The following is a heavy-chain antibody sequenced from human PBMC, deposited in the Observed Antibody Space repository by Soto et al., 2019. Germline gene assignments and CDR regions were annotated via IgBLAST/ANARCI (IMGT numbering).Heavy chain of an antibody. CDR1: VYSITGYH. CDR2: INPSGGST. D-gene: IGHD6-13*01. Sequence: SPLNLSCKPSVYSITGYHSRWGRQAPGQGLEWMGIINPSGGSTSYAQKFQGRVTMTRDTSTSTVYMELSSLRSEDTAVYYCARDRAGNLDYWGEGPLVTGSS. CDR3: ARDRAGNLDY. J-gene: IGHJ4*02. V-gene: IGHV1-46*03.